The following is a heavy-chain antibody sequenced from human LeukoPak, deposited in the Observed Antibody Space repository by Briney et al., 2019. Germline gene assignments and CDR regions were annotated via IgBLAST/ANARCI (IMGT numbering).Heavy chain of an antibody. D-gene: IGHD3-10*01. J-gene: IGHJ4*02. CDR3: ARDGPPPGAGDFDY. Sequence: GGSLRLSCAASGFTFGSYSMGWVRQAPGKGLEWVSYIGSTTIYADSVKGRFTISRDNAKNSLYLQMNSLRAEDTAVYYCARDGPPPGAGDFDYWGQGTPVTVSS. V-gene: IGHV3-48*01. CDR2: IGSTTI. CDR1: GFTFGSYS.